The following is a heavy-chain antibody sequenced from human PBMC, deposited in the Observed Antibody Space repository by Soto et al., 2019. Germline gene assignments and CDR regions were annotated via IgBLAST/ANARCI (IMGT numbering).Heavy chain of an antibody. J-gene: IGHJ4*02. CDR3: AKMERMDPWAYSFDY. D-gene: IGHD2-15*01. V-gene: IGHV3-23*01. CDR1: GFTFSDFA. CDR2: IYGGGNGP. Sequence: EVQVLESGGGLVQPGGSLRLSCAATGFTFSDFAMSWVRQAPGKGLEWVSRIYGGGNGPHYADSVKGRVTISRDNSKNTLYLQMNSLSAEDTAVYYCAKMERMDPWAYSFDYWGQGTLVTVSS.